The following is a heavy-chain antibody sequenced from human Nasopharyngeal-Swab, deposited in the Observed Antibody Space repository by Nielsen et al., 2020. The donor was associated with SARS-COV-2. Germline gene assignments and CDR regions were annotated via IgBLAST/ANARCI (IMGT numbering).Heavy chain of an antibody. J-gene: IGHJ6*03. CDR3: ARGLSGIVPAPILGLGPYYSYYYMDV. V-gene: IGHV4-34*01. Sequence: GSLRLSCAVPGGSFSAYYWGWIRQPPGKGLEWIGEINHSGGTNYNPSLKSRVTISVDTFKNQFSLKLSSVTAADTAVYYCARGLSGIVPAPILGLGPYYSYYYMDVWGKGTTVTVSS. CDR1: GGSFSAYY. D-gene: IGHD2-2*01. CDR2: INHSGGT.